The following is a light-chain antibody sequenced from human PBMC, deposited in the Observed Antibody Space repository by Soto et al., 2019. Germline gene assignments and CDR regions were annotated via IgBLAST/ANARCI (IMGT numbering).Light chain of an antibody. V-gene: IGKV3-15*01. CDR1: QSVSRN. CDR2: GAS. Sequence: EIVMTQSPATLSVSPGERATLSCRASQSVSRNLAWYQQKPGQAPRLLIYGASTRATGIPARFSGSGSGTEFTLTISSMQSEDFSVYYCKQNNNWPPWTFGQGTKVEIK. CDR3: KQNNNWPPWT. J-gene: IGKJ1*01.